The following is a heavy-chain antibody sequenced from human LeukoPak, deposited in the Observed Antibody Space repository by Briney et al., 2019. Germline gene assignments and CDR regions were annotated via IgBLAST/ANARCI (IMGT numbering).Heavy chain of an antibody. CDR2: IYHSGST. V-gene: IGHV4-30-2*01. D-gene: IGHD1-26*01. J-gene: IGHJ5*02. Sequence: SETLSLTCAVSGGSISSGGYSWRWIRQPPGKGLEWIGYIYHSGSTYYNPSLKSRVTISVDRSKNQFSLKLSSVTAADTAVYYCASGLVVGATTWFDPWGQGTLVTVSS. CDR3: ASGLVVGATTWFDP. CDR1: GGSISSGGYS.